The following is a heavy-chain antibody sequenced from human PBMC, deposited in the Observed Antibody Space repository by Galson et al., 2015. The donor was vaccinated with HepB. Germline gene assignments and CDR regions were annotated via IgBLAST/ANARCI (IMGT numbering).Heavy chain of an antibody. V-gene: IGHV1-18*01. CDR2: ISAYNGNT. CDR1: GYTFTSYG. D-gene: IGHD2-2*01. Sequence: SVKVSCKASGYTFTSYGISWVRQAPGQGLEWMGWISAYNGNTNYAQKLKGRVTMTTDTSTRTAYMELRSLRSDDTAVYYCARESSDIVVVPAVTDAFDIWGQGTMVTVSS. CDR3: ARESSDIVVVPAVTDAFDI. J-gene: IGHJ3*02.